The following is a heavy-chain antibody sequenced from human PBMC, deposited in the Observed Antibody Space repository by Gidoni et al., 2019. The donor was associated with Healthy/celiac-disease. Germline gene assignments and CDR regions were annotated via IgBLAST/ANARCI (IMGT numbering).Heavy chain of an antibody. J-gene: IGHJ3*02. CDR2: IYPGDSDT. D-gene: IGHD6-13*01. Sequence: EVQLVQSGAEVKKPGESLKISCKGSGYSFTSYWIGWVRQMPGKGLEWMGIIYPGDSDTRYSPSFQGQVTISADKSISTAYLQWSSLKASDTAMYYCARSIAAAGTNDAFDIWGQGTMVTVSS. V-gene: IGHV5-51*03. CDR1: GYSFTSYW. CDR3: ARSIAAAGTNDAFDI.